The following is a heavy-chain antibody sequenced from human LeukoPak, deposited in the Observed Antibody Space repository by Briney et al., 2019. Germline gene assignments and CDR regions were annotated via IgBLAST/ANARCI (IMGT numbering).Heavy chain of an antibody. J-gene: IGHJ4*02. D-gene: IGHD3-10*01. CDR3: ARASPNYYGSGSYYYYFDY. CDR2: MNPNSGNT. V-gene: IGHV1-8*01. Sequence: ASVKVSCKASGYTLTSYDINWVRQATGQGLEWMGWMNPNSGNTGYAQKFQGRVTMTRNTSISTAYMELSSLRSEDTAVYYCARASPNYYGSGSYYYYFDYWGQGTLVTVSS. CDR1: GYTLTSYD.